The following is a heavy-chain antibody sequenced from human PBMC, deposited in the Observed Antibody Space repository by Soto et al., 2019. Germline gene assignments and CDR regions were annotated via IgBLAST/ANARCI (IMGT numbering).Heavy chain of an antibody. V-gene: IGHV3-30*18. CDR1: GFTFSSYG. CDR2: ILYDGSKK. D-gene: IGHD6-19*01. Sequence: GGSLRLSCAASGFTFSSYGMHWVRQAPGKGLEWVAVILYDGSKKYYADSVKGRFTISRDNSKNTLYLQMSSLRAEDTALYYCVNDGSSGWPYFDDMDVWGQGTTVTVS. CDR3: VNDGSSGWPYFDDMDV. J-gene: IGHJ6*02.